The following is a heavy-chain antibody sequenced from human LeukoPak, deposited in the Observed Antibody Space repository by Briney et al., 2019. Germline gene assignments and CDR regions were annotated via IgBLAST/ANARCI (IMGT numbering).Heavy chain of an antibody. CDR1: GGSISSGGYY. CDR3: ARAPPVITIFGVVIMYFDY. V-gene: IGHV4-31*03. J-gene: IGHJ4*02. D-gene: IGHD3-3*01. Sequence: SETLSLTCTVSGGSISSGGYYWSWIRQHPGKGLEWIGYIYYSGSTYYNPSLKSRVTISVDTSKNQFSLKLSSVTAADTAVYYCARAPPVITIFGVVIMYFDYWGQGTLVTVSS. CDR2: IYYSGST.